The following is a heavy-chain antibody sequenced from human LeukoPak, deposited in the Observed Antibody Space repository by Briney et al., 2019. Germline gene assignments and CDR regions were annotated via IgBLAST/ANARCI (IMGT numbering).Heavy chain of an antibody. D-gene: IGHD2-21*02. V-gene: IGHV3-15*01. J-gene: IGHJ4*02. CDR1: GFTFSNAW. Sequence: KSGGSLRLSCAASGFTFSNAWMSWVRQAPGKGLEWVGRIKSKTDGGTTDHAAPVKGRFTISRDDSKSTLFLQMDSLKTEDTAVYYCTTSYCGGDCYYYEGYWGQGTLVTVSS. CDR2: IKSKTDGGTT. CDR3: TTSYCGGDCYYYEGY.